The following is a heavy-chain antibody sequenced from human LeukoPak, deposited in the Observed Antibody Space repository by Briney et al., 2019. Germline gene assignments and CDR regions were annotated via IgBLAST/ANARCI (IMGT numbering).Heavy chain of an antibody. CDR2: IKSKTDGGTT. V-gene: IGHV3-15*01. CDR3: TAYYGSSGPRDY. J-gene: IGHJ4*02. D-gene: IGHD3-22*01. Sequence: PGGSLRLSCAASGFTFSNAWMSWVRQAPGKGLEWVGRIKSKTDGGTTDYAAPVKGRFTISRDDSKNTLYLQMNSLKTEDTAVYYCTAYYGSSGPRDYWGQGTLVTVSS. CDR1: GFTFSNAW.